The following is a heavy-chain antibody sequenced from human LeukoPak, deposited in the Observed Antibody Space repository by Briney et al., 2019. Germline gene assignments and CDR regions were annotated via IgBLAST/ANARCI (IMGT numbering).Heavy chain of an antibody. V-gene: IGHV3-23*01. CDR2: IDPGASAT. D-gene: IGHD1-1*01. CDR3: AKGPPLTTYLFDS. Sequence: GGSLRLSCATSHFILRDYVMSWVRQAPGKGLEWVSTIDPGASATFYPDSVKGRFTISRDDSKNTMFLQMNSLRVGDTALYYCAKGPPLTTYLFDSWGQGTLVTVSS. CDR1: HFILRDYV. J-gene: IGHJ4*02.